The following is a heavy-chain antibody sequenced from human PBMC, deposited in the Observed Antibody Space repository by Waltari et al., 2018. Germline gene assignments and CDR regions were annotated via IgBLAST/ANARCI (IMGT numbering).Heavy chain of an antibody. CDR2: IGRKANSNAT. J-gene: IGHJ6*02. V-gene: IGHV3-73*02. CDR3: TSGSYYRMDV. D-gene: IGHD1-26*01. Sequence: EVQLVESGGGLVQPGGSLKLSCAASGFTFSGSAMHWVRQASGLGRGGVGGIGRKANSNATEDAASVKGRFTISRDDSKNTAYLQMNSLKTEDTAVYYCTSGSYYRMDVWGQGTLVTVSS. CDR1: GFTFSGSA.